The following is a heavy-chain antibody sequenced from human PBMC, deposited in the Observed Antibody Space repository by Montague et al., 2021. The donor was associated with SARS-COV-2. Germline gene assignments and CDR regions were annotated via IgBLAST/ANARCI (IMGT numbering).Heavy chain of an antibody. V-gene: IGHV3-74*01. CDR3: ASILRLPRWFDL. D-gene: IGHD3-3*01. Sequence: SLRLSCAASGFTFTYYWMHWVRQAPGKGLVWVSRINNDGSSRIYADSVKGRFTISRDNAKNTLYLQMNSLRAEDTAVYYCASILRLPRWFDLWGRGTLVTVSS. CDR2: INNDGSSR. CDR1: GFTFTYYW. J-gene: IGHJ2*01.